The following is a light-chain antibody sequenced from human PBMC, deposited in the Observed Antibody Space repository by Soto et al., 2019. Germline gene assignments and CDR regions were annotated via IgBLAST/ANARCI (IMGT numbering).Light chain of an antibody. J-gene: IGLJ1*01. CDR2: EVS. V-gene: IGLV2-14*01. CDR3: SSYTSSSTLV. CDR1: SSDVGGYNY. Sequence: QSVLTQPASVSGSPGQSITISCTGTSSDVGGYNYVSWYQQHPGKAPELMIYEVSNRPSGVSNRFSGSKSGNTASLTISGLQAEDEADYYCSSYTSSSTLVFGTGTKVTVL.